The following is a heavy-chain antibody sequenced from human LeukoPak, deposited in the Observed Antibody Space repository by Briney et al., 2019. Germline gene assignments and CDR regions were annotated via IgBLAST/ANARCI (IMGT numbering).Heavy chain of an antibody. J-gene: IGHJ4*02. CDR1: GFTFGDHD. Sequence: PGESLRLSCAASGFTFGDHDMSWVRQAPGKGLEWVSSITTTGGTSFYADSVKGRFTISRDNSDNMLYLILSSLRAGDTATYYCARRKYGSGYYLDYWGQGNTVTVSS. V-gene: IGHV3-23*01. CDR3: ARRKYGSGYYLDY. D-gene: IGHD3-10*01. CDR2: ITTTGGTS.